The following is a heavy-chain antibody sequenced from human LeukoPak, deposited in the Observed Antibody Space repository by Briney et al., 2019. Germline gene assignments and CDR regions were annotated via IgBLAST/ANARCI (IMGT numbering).Heavy chain of an antibody. V-gene: IGHV3-23*01. J-gene: IGHJ4*02. D-gene: IGHD3-9*01. CDR3: AKAPDWAASYFDY. CDR2: ISGSGGST. Sequence: GGSLRLSCAASGFTFDDHGMNWVRQAPGKGLEWVSAISGSGGSTYYADSVKGRFTISRDNSKNTLYLQMNSLRAEDTAVYYCAKAPDWAASYFDYWGQGTLVTVSS. CDR1: GFTFDDHG.